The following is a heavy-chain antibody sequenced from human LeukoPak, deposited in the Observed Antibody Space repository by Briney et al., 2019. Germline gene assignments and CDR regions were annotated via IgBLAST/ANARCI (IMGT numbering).Heavy chain of an antibody. Sequence: SETLSLTCTVSGGSISSYYWSWIRQPPGKGLEWIGYFYYSGSTNYSPSLKSRVTISVDTSKNQFSLKLSSVTAADPVVYYCAKESSGIPGAFDIWGHGKMWTVSS. V-gene: IGHV4-59*01. CDR2: FYYSGST. CDR1: GGSISSYY. J-gene: IGHJ3*02. D-gene: IGHD3-10*01. CDR3: AKESSGIPGAFDI.